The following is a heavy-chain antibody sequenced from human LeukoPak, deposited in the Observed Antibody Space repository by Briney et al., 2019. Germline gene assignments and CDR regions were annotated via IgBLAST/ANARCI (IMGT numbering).Heavy chain of an antibody. V-gene: IGHV3-74*01. CDR1: GFTFKNYW. J-gene: IGHJ4*02. Sequence: GGSLRLSCAASGFTFKNYWMHWVRQAPGKGLVWVSRIDSDGSSTNYADSVKGRFTISRDNAKNTLYLQMNSLGAEDTAVYYCALIGLDSSGYYYDYLDYWGQGTLVTVSS. D-gene: IGHD3-22*01. CDR2: IDSDGSST. CDR3: ALIGLDSSGYYYDYLDY.